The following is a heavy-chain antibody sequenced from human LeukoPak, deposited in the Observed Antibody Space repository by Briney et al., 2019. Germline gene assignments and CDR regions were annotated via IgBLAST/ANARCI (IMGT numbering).Heavy chain of an antibody. CDR3: VRGTPGDY. V-gene: IGHV3-74*01. Sequence: PGGSLRLSCAASGFTFTNYWMHWVRQAPGKGLVWVSRINTDGSSTNYADSVKGRFTVSRDNAKNTLYLQMNSLRVEDTAVYSCVRGTPGDYWGQGTLVTVSS. CDR2: INTDGSST. D-gene: IGHD2-15*01. CDR1: GFTFTNYW. J-gene: IGHJ4*02.